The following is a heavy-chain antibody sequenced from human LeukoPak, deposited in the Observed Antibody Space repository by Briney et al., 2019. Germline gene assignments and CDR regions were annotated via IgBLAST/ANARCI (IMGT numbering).Heavy chain of an antibody. D-gene: IGHD3/OR15-3a*01. CDR2: INTNTGNP. CDR3: ARYRTRHYYYYGMDV. CDR1: GYTFTSYA. J-gene: IGHJ6*02. V-gene: IGHV7-4-1*02. Sequence: ASVKVSCKASGYTFTSYATNWVRQAPGQGLEWMGWINTNTGNPTYAQGFTGRFVFSLDTSVSTAYLQISSLKAEDTAVYYCARYRTRHYYYYGMDVWGQGTTVTVSS.